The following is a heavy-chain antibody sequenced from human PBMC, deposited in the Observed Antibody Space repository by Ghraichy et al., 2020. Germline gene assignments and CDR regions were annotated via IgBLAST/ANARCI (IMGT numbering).Heavy chain of an antibody. J-gene: IGHJ3*02. CDR1: GFTFSTYW. Sequence: ETLSLTCAASGFTFSTYWMSWVRQPPGKGLEWVATINQDGSEKYYLDSLKGRFTISRDNAKSSLHLQMRSLRVDDTAVYYCTTYGDGAFDIWGQGTMVTVSP. D-gene: IGHD4-17*01. CDR3: TTYGDGAFDI. CDR2: INQDGSEK. V-gene: IGHV3-7*03.